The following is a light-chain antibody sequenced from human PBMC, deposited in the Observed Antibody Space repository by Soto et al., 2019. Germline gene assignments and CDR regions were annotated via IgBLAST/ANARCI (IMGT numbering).Light chain of an antibody. Sequence: QSALTQPASVSGSPGQSITISCTGTSSDVGGYNYVSWYQQHPGKAPKLMIYDVSNRPSGVSNRFSGSKSGNTASLTISGLQAEDEADYYCSSYTSSSTPGVFGTGTKLTVI. V-gene: IGLV2-14*01. J-gene: IGLJ1*01. CDR2: DVS. CDR3: SSYTSSSTPGV. CDR1: SSDVGGYNY.